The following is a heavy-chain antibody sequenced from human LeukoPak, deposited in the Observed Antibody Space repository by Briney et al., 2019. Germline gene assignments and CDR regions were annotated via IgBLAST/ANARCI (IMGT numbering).Heavy chain of an antibody. D-gene: IGHD5-12*01. CDR2: INPSGGST. CDR1: GYTFTSYY. Sequence: ASVKVSCKASGYTFTSYYIDWVRQAPGQGLEWMGVINPSGGSTRYAQKFQGRVTMTGDPSTRTVYMELSSLTSDDTAVYYCAMGTTDDYWGQGTPVTVSS. V-gene: IGHV1-46*01. J-gene: IGHJ4*02. CDR3: AMGTTDDY.